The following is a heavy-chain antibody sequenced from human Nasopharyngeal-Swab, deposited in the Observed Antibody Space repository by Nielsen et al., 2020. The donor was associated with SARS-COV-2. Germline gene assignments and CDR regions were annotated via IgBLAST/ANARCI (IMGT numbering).Heavy chain of an antibody. J-gene: IGHJ6*02. Sequence: ASVKVSCKASGYTFTSYAMHWVRQAPGQRLEGMGWINAGNGNTKYSQKFQGRVTITRDTSASTAYMELSSLRSEDTAVYYCASIVGATNGMDVWGQGTTVTVS. CDR1: GYTFTSYA. D-gene: IGHD1-26*01. V-gene: IGHV1-3*01. CDR2: INAGNGNT. CDR3: ASIVGATNGMDV.